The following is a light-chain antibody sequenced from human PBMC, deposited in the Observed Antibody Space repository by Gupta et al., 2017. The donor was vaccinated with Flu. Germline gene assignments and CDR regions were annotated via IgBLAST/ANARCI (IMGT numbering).Light chain of an antibody. Sequence: SSDLTQSLSVSVALGPTASILSGGHNIGTREGHGDQQKPGQDRALVIYRDSNRPSGIPERFAGYNSGNTATLTISRAQAGDEDDYYCQVWDSRTVVFGGGTRLTVL. V-gene: IGLV3-9*01. CDR3: QVWDSRTVV. J-gene: IGLJ3*02. CDR2: RDS. CDR1: NIGTRE.